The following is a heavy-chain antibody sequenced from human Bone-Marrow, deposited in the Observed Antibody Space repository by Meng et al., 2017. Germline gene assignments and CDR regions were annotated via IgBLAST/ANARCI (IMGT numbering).Heavy chain of an antibody. CDR1: GGSISSYY. J-gene: IGHJ4*02. CDR2: IYYSGST. D-gene: IGHD2-21*02. V-gene: IGHV4-59*01. Sequence: SETLSLTCTVSGGSISSYYWSWIRQPPGKGLEWIGYIYYSGSTNYNPSLKSRVTISVDTSKNQFSLKLSPVTAADTAVHYCARDPRLLHGAYFDYWGQGTLVTVSS. CDR3: ARDPRLLHGAYFDY.